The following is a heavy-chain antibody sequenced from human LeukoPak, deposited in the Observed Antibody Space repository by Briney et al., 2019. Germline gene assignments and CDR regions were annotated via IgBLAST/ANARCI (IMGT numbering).Heavy chain of an antibody. V-gene: IGHV1-18*01. Sequence: GASVKVSCKASGYTFYNYGINWVRHAPGQGLEWMGWFNPYNDNTNYAQKFQGRVTMTTDTSTSTAYMELRSLRSDDTTVYYCAGPIRSFWTGTIFSNWGQGTLVTVSS. CDR2: FNPYNDNT. D-gene: IGHD3/OR15-3a*01. J-gene: IGHJ4*02. CDR3: AGPIRSFWTGTIFSN. CDR1: GYTFYNYG.